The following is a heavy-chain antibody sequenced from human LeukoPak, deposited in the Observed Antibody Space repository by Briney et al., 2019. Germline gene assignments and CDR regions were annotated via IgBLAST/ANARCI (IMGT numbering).Heavy chain of an antibody. D-gene: IGHD3/OR15-3a*01. CDR1: GDSIRSGDYY. Sequence: PSENLSLTCTVSGDSIRSGDYYWTWIRQPPGKGLEHIGYIYDSDSIYYNPSLKGRITISMDTSKNQFSLELISVTAADTAVYYCARLIWTRGHNAYGAASYFDYWGQGTLVTVSS. CDR2: IYDSDSI. CDR3: ARLIWTRGHNAYGAASYFDY. J-gene: IGHJ4*02. V-gene: IGHV4-30-4*01.